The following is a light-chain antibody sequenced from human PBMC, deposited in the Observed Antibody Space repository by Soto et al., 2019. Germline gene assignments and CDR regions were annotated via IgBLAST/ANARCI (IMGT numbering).Light chain of an antibody. CDR1: SSDVGSYNL. Sequence: QSALTQPASVSGSPGQSITIACTGTSSDVGSYNLVSGYQQRPGKAPKLIIYEGSTRPSGVSIRFSDYKSGNKASLTICGLHAEVESYYYCCSYARSGTYVFGTGTKLTVL. CDR3: CSYARSGTYV. J-gene: IGLJ1*01. V-gene: IGLV2-23*01. CDR2: EGS.